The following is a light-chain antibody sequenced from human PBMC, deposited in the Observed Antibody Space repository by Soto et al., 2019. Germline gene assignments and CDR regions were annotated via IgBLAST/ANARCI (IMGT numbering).Light chain of an antibody. CDR1: GAGYD. Sequence: QSVLTQPPSVSGAPGQRVTISCIGAGYDVHWYQQLPGTAPKVLIYGNNNRPSGFPDRFSGSKSGTSASLAITGLQAEDEADYYCPSYVSSLSGWVFGGGTKVTV. CDR3: PSYVSSLSGWV. V-gene: IGLV1-40*01. J-gene: IGLJ3*02. CDR2: GNN.